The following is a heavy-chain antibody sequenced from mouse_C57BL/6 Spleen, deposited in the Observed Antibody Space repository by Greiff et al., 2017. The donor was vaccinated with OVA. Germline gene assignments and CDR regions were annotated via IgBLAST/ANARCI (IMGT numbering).Heavy chain of an antibody. D-gene: IGHD2-5*01. J-gene: IGHJ3*01. V-gene: IGHV1-64*01. CDR1: GYTFTSYW. Sequence: QVQLQQPGAELVKPGASVKLSCKASGYTFTSYWMHWVKQRPGQGLEWIGMIHPNSGSTNYNEKFKSKATLTVDKSSSTAYMQLSSLTSEDSAVYYGARWDSNLGRCAYWGQGTLVTVSA. CDR3: ARWDSNLGRCAY. CDR2: IHPNSGST.